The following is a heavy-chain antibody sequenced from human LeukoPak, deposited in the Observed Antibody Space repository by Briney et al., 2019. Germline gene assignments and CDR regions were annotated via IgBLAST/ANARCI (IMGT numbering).Heavy chain of an antibody. CDR1: GGSFSGYY. CDR3: ARGPVSGWSRKRAFDI. CDR2: INHSGST. D-gene: IGHD6-19*01. J-gene: IGHJ3*02. Sequence: SETLSLTCAVYGGSFSGYYWSWIRQPPGKGLEWIGEINHSGSTNYNPSLKSRVTMSVDTSKNQFSLKLSSVTAADTAVYYCARGPVSGWSRKRAFDIWGQGTMVTVSS. V-gene: IGHV4-34*01.